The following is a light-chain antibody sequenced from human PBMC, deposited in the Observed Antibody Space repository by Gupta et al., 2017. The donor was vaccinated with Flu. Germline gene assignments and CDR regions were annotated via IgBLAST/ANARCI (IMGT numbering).Light chain of an antibody. J-gene: IGLJ2*01. V-gene: IGLV1-40*01. CDR2: GNN. CDR3: QSYDSSLSGSL. CDR1: SSTIGAGYD. Sequence: SVLPLPPPMSGAPAQVVTIACVGSSSTIGAGYDVHWYRQLPGTAPKLLIYGNNNRPSGVPDRFSGSKSGTSASLAISGLQAEDEADYDCQSYDSSLSGSLFGGGTKLTVL.